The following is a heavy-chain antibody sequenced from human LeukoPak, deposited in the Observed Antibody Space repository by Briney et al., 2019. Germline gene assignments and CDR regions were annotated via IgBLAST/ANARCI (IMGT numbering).Heavy chain of an antibody. Sequence: PGGSLRLSCAASGFTFSSYWMHWVRQAPGKGLVWVSRINSDGSSTSYADSVKGRFTISRDNAKNTLYLQMNSLRGEDTAVYYCARVNYYDSSGYFAGDAFDIWGQGTMVTVSS. D-gene: IGHD3-22*01. V-gene: IGHV3-74*01. CDR1: GFTFSSYW. CDR2: INSDGSST. J-gene: IGHJ3*02. CDR3: ARVNYYDSSGYFAGDAFDI.